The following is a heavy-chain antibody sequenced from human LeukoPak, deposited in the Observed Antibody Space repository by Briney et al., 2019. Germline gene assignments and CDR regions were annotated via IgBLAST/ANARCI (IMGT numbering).Heavy chain of an antibody. J-gene: IGHJ4*02. V-gene: IGHV4-34*01. D-gene: IGHD6-19*01. Sequence: PSETLSLTCAVYGGSFSGYYWTWIRQPPGKGLEWIGEINHSGSTNYNPSLKSRVTISVDTSKNQFSLKLSSVTAADTATYYCARETSLAGFASGLGFNYWGQGTLVTVSS. CDR2: INHSGST. CDR3: ARETSLAGFASGLGFNY. CDR1: GGSFSGYY.